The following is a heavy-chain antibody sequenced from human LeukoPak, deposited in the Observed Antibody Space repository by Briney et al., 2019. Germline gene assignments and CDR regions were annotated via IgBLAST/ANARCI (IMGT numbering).Heavy chain of an antibody. J-gene: IGHJ4*02. CDR3: ARATDYYDSSGYFLYYFDY. V-gene: IGHV4-59*01. CDR2: IYYSGST. D-gene: IGHD3-22*01. Sequence: SETLSLTCTVSGGSISSYYWSWIRQPPGKGLEWIGYIYYSGSTNYNPSLKSRVTISVDTSKNQFSLKLSSVTAADTAVYYCARATDYYDSSGYFLYYFDYWGQETLVTVSS. CDR1: GGSISSYY.